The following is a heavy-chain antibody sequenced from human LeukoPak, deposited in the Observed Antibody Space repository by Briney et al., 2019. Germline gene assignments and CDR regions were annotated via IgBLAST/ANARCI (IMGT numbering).Heavy chain of an antibody. J-gene: IGHJ6*03. V-gene: IGHV4-4*07. CDR3: ARDQTYYDFWSGLQETGAYYYYYMDV. D-gene: IGHD3-3*01. CDR1: GYSISSGYY. Sequence: PSETLSLTCTVSGYSISSGYYWSWIRQPAGKGLEWIGRIYTSGSTNYNPSLKSRVTMSVDTSKNQFSLKLSSATAADTAVYYCARDQTYYDFWSGLQETGAYYYYYMDVWGKGTTVTVSS. CDR2: IYTSGST.